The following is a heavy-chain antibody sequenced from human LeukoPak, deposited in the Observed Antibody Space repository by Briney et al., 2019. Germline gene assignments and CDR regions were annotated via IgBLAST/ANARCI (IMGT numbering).Heavy chain of an antibody. D-gene: IGHD3-22*01. CDR1: GFIVSSNY. V-gene: IGHV3-53*01. CDR2: ISSGGNT. Sequence: GGSLRLSCAASGFIVSSNYMSWVHQAPGKGLEWVSVISSGGNTYYADSVKGRFTISRDISKNTLYLQMNGLRAEDTAVYYCAREVRGYYFDYWGQGTLVTASS. CDR3: AREVRGYYFDY. J-gene: IGHJ4*02.